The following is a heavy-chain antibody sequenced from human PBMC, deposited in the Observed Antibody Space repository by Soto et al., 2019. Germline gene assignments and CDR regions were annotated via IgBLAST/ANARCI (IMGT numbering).Heavy chain of an antibody. Sequence: GGSLRLSCAASGFTFSSYAMSWVRQAPGKGLEWVSAISGSGGSTYYADSVKGRFTISRDNSKNTLYLQMNSLRAEDTAVYYCAKDDSYGLEPDYYYGMDVWGQGTTVTVSS. J-gene: IGHJ6*02. CDR2: ISGSGGST. V-gene: IGHV3-23*01. CDR1: GFTFSSYA. D-gene: IGHD5-18*01. CDR3: AKDDSYGLEPDYYYGMDV.